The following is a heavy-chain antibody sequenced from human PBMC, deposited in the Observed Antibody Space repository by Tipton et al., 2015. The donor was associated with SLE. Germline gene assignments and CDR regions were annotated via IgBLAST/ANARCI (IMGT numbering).Heavy chain of an antibody. CDR2: ISANNGNT. V-gene: IGHV1-18*01. CDR1: GGTFSSYT. J-gene: IGHJ3*02. Sequence: QVQLVQSGAEVKKPGSSVKVSCKASGGTFSSYTISWVRQAPGQGLEWMGWISANNGNTNYAQKLQGRVTMTTDTSTSTAYMELRSLRYDDTAVYYCARFSFSGYGFDIWGQGIMVTVSS. CDR3: ARFSFSGYGFDI. D-gene: IGHD3-22*01.